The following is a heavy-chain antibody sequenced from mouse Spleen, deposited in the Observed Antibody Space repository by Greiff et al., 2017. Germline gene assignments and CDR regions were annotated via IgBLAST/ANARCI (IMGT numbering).Heavy chain of an antibody. Sequence: EVQLQQSGPVLVKPGASVKMSCKASGYTFTDYYMNWVKQSHGKSLEWIGVINPYNGGTSYNQKFKGKATLTVDKSSSTAYMELNSLTSEDSAVYYCARAPPCFAYWGQGTLVTVSA. J-gene: IGHJ3*01. CDR3: ARAPPCFAY. V-gene: IGHV1-19*01. CDR2: INPYNGGT. CDR1: GYTFTDYY.